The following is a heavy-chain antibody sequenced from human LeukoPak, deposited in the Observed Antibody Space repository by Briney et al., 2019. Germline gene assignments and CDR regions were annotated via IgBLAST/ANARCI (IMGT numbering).Heavy chain of an antibody. CDR1: GYSFTSYW. D-gene: IGHD3-22*01. CDR3: ARSRRYYYDSSGYSYFDY. Sequence: GESLKISCKGSGYSFTSYWIGWVRQMPGKGLEWMGIIYPGDSDTRYSPSFQGQVTISADKSISTAYLQWSSLKASDTAMYYCARSRRYYYDSSGYSYFDYWGQGTLVTVSS. CDR2: IYPGDSDT. V-gene: IGHV5-51*01. J-gene: IGHJ4*02.